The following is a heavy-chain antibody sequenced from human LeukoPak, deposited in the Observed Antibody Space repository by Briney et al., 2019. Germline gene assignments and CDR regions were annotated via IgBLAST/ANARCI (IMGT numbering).Heavy chain of an antibody. V-gene: IGHV3-23*01. CDR1: GFTFSSYA. J-gene: IGHJ4*02. D-gene: IGHD3-22*01. CDR2: ISGSGGST. CDR3: AKGYYYDSSGYDC. Sequence: PGGSLRLSCAASGFTFSSYAMSWVRQAPGKGLEWVSAISGSGGSTYYADSVRGRFTISRDNSKNMLYLQMNSLRAGDTAVYYCAKGYYYDSSGYDCWGQGTLVTVSS.